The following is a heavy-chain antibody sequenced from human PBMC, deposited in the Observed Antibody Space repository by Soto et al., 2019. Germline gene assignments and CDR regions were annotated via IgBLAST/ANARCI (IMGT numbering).Heavy chain of an antibody. D-gene: IGHD3-10*01. J-gene: IGHJ5*02. CDR1: DGSIRSHC. CDR2: IYYSGST. Sequence: PSETLSLTRTVSDGSIRSHCWSWIRQPPGKGLEWIGYIYYSGSTNYNPSLKSRVTISVDTSKNQFSLKLSSVTAADTAVYYCARLVVENLAVRGVIFIGFDPWGQGTLVTVSS. V-gene: IGHV4-59*08. CDR3: ARLVVENLAVRGVIFIGFDP.